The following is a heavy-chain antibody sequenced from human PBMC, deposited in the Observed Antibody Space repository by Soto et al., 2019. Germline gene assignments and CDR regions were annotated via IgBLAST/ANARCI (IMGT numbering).Heavy chain of an antibody. J-gene: IGHJ4*02. CDR2: IYWDDDK. CDR1: GFSLDTWGVG. D-gene: IGHD3-16*01. Sequence: QITLKESGPTLVRPTQTLTLTCTVSGFSLDTWGVGVGWIRQPPGKAPEWLALIYWDDDKRYSPSLKNRLTITKDPSNTRGALTVTNMDPVDPVTYSCAGALGSWGSYYFDHWGQGTLVTVSS. V-gene: IGHV2-5*02. CDR3: AGALGSWGSYYFDH.